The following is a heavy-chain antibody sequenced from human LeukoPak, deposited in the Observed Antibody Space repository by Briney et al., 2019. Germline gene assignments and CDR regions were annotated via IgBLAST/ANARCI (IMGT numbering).Heavy chain of an antibody. Sequence: GGSLTLSRAASGFTFSSYGMHWVRQAPGKWLEWVAFIRYDGSNKYYADSVKGRFTISRGNSKNTLYLQMNSLRAEDTAVYYCAKATISSSYYFDYWGQGTLVTVSS. D-gene: IGHD6-6*01. CDR2: IRYDGSNK. CDR1: GFTFSSYG. V-gene: IGHV3-30*02. CDR3: AKATISSSYYFDY. J-gene: IGHJ4*02.